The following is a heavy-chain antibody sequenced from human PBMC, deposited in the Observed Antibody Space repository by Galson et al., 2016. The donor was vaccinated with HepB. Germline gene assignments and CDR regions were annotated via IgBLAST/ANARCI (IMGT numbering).Heavy chain of an antibody. J-gene: IGHJ4*02. CDR3: AREYCGGDCYYDY. V-gene: IGHV3-53*01. Sequence: SLRLSCAASGFTVSSNYMSWVRQAPGKGLEWVSVIYSGGSTYYADSVKGRFTISRDNSKNTLYLQMNSLRAEDTAVYYCAREYCGGDCYYDYWGQGTLVTVSS. CDR1: GFTVSSNY. CDR2: IYSGGST. D-gene: IGHD2-21*02.